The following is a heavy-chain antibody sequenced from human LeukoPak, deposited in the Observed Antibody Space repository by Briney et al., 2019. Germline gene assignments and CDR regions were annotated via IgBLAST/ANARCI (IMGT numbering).Heavy chain of an antibody. CDR3: AKDGSSSWELYYYYYYMDV. Sequence: GGSLRLSCAASGFAFSSYGMHWVRQAPGKGLEWVAFIRYDGSNKYYADSVKGRFTISRDNSKNTLYLQMNSLRAEDTAVYYCAKDGSSSWELYYYYYYMDVWGKGTTVTISS. J-gene: IGHJ6*03. CDR2: IRYDGSNK. D-gene: IGHD6-13*01. V-gene: IGHV3-30*02. CDR1: GFAFSSYG.